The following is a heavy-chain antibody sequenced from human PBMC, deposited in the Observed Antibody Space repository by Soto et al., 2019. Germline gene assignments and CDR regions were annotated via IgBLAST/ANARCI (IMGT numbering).Heavy chain of an antibody. Sequence: SQTLSLTCAISGDSVSSNSAAWNWIRQSPSRGLEWLGRTYYRSKWYNDYAVSVKSRITINPDTSKNQFSLQLNSVTPEDTAVYYCARDHMSMVRGVIDAFDIWGQGTMVTVSS. CDR1: GDSVSSNSAA. CDR2: TYYRSKWYN. V-gene: IGHV6-1*01. D-gene: IGHD3-10*01. CDR3: ARDHMSMVRGVIDAFDI. J-gene: IGHJ3*02.